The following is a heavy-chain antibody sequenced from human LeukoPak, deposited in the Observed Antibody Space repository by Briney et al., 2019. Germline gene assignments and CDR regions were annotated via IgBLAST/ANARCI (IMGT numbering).Heavy chain of an antibody. CDR1: GFTFSIYR. CDR2: INSDGSTT. V-gene: IGHV3-74*01. Sequence: GGSLRLSCAVSGFTFSIYRVHWVRQAPGKGLVWVSRINSDGSTTSYADSVKGRFTISRDNAKNTLYLQMNSLRAEDTAVYYCAWSTVYYYYAMDVRGQGTTVTVSS. D-gene: IGHD4-17*01. CDR3: AWSTVYYYYAMDV. J-gene: IGHJ6*02.